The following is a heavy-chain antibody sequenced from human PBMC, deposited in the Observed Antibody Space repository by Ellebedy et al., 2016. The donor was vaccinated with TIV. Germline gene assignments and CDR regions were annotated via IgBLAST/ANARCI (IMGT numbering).Heavy chain of an antibody. V-gene: IGHV3-74*01. CDR2: INTDGSST. CDR1: AFTVSNNY. Sequence: GESLKISCAASAFTVSNNYMSWVRQAPGKGLVWLARINTDGSSTSYADSVEGRFTISRDNARKTLYLQVDRLRAEDTAVYYCARESVRYFDWDFWGQGTLVTVSS. D-gene: IGHD3-9*01. CDR3: ARESVRYFDWDF. J-gene: IGHJ4*02.